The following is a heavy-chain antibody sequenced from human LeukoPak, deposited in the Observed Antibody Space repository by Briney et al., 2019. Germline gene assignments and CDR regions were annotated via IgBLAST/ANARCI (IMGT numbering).Heavy chain of an antibody. CDR2: IYTSGNT. J-gene: IGHJ4*02. D-gene: IGHD2/OR15-2a*01. V-gene: IGHV4-4*07. Sequence: SGTLSLTCTVSGASVGDYYWSWIRQAAGKGLEWLGRIYTSGNTIYNPSLQSRVTISVDVSKNQFSLRLISMTAADTGIYYCAVDNRDFWGQGTLVTVSS. CDR3: AVDNRDF. CDR1: GASVGDYY.